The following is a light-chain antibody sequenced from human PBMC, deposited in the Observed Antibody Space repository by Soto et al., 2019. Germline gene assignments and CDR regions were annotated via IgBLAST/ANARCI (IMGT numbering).Light chain of an antibody. CDR3: QQYASSPRT. CDR2: GAS. J-gene: IGKJ1*01. V-gene: IGKV3-20*01. CDR1: QSVSSIY. Sequence: EIVLTQYPGTLSLSPGERATLSCGASQSVSSIYLAWYQQKPGQAPRLLIYGASSGATGIPDRFSGSGSGTELTLTISRLEPEDFAVYYCQQYASSPRTFGQGTKVDIK.